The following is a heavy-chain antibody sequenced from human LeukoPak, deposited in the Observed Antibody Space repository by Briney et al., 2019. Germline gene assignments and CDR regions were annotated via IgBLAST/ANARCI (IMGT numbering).Heavy chain of an antibody. J-gene: IGHJ3*02. CDR3: AKDQVTTYAFDI. CDR2: IRYDGSNK. V-gene: IGHV3-30*02. D-gene: IGHD4-17*01. CDR1: GFTFSSYG. Sequence: PGGSLRLSCAASGFTFSSYGMHWVRQAPGKGLEWVAFIRYDGSNKYYADSVKGRFTISRDNFKNTLYLQMNSLRAEDTAVYYCAKDQVTTYAFDIWGQGTMVTVSS.